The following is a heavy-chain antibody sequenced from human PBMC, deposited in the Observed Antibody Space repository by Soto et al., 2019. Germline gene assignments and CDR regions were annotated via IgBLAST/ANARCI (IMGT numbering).Heavy chain of an antibody. CDR2: INTNTGNP. D-gene: IGHD1-26*01. CDR3: ARVFGASHLDYYYYYGMDV. Sequence: ASVKVSCKASGYTFTSYAMNWVRQAPGQGREWMGWINTNTGNPTYAQGFTGRFVFSLDTSVSTAYLQICSLKAEDTAVYYCARVFGASHLDYYYYYGMDVWGQGXTVTVSS. V-gene: IGHV7-4-1*01. J-gene: IGHJ6*02. CDR1: GYTFTSYA.